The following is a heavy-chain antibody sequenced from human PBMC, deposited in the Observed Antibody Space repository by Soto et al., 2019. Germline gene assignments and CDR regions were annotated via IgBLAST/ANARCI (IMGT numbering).Heavy chain of an antibody. V-gene: IGHV1-18*01. CDR3: ARDGDEGGATRDYYYGMDV. CDR2: ISAYNGNT. D-gene: IGHD1-26*01. J-gene: IGHJ6*02. CDR1: GYTFTSYG. Sequence: QVQLVQSGAEVKKPGASVKVSCKASGYTFTSYGISWVRQAPGQGRAWMGWISAYNGNTNYAQKLQGRVTMTTNTSTSTAYMELRSLRSDDTAVYYCARDGDEGGATRDYYYGMDVWGQGTTVTVSS.